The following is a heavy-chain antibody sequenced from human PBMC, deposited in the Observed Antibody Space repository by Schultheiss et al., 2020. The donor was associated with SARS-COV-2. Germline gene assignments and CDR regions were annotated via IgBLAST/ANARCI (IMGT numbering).Heavy chain of an antibody. V-gene: IGHV3-33*01. D-gene: IGHD3-3*01. CDR1: GFTFSIYG. CDR3: ARAGYYDFWSGYYDAVRWYYYGMDV. Sequence: GGSLRLSCAASGFTFSIYGMHWVRQAPGKGLEWVAVIWYDGSNKYYADSVKGRFTISRDNAKNSLYLQMNSLRAEDTAVYYCARAGYYDFWSGYYDAVRWYYYGMDVWGQGTTVTVSS. CDR2: IWYDGSNK. J-gene: IGHJ6*02.